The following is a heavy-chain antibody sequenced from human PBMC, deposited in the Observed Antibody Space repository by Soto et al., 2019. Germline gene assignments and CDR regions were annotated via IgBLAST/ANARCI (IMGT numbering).Heavy chain of an antibody. D-gene: IGHD6-13*01. J-gene: IGHJ6*02. CDR1: GFRSTSYW. Sequence: PGESLKISCKGSGFRSTSYWIGWVRQVPGKGLELMGIIYPGDSDTRYSPSFQGQVTISADKSISTAYLQWSSLKASDTAMYFCARMAETSSRHGMDVWGQGTTVTVSS. CDR2: IYPGDSDT. V-gene: IGHV5-51*01. CDR3: ARMAETSSRHGMDV.